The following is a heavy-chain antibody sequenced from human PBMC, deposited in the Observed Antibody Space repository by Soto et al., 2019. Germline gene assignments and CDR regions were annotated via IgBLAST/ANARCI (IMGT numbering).Heavy chain of an antibody. CDR1: GFTFSSYA. CDR3: ARVQWLDDY. CDR2: ISGSGGST. Sequence: EVQLLESGGGVVQPGGSLRLFCAASGFTFSSYAMIWVPRAPGKGLEGVSAISGSGGSTYYADSVKGRFTISRDNSKNSLYLQMNSLRAEDTAVYYCARVQWLDDYWGQGTLVIVSS. J-gene: IGHJ4*02. V-gene: IGHV3-23*01. D-gene: IGHD6-19*01.